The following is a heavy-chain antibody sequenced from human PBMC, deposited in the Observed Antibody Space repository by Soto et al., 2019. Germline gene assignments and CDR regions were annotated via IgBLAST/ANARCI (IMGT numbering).Heavy chain of an antibody. D-gene: IGHD3-22*01. CDR2: ISGSGGST. CDR3: AKDLNYYDSSGYYWGTKVRIMNYFDY. Sequence: GGSLRLSCAASGFTFSSYAMSWVRQAPGKGLEWVSAISGSGGSTYYADSVKGRFTISRDNSKNTLYLQMNSLRAEDTAVYYCAKDLNYYDSSGYYWGTKVRIMNYFDYWGQGTLVTVSS. J-gene: IGHJ4*02. CDR1: GFTFSSYA. V-gene: IGHV3-23*01.